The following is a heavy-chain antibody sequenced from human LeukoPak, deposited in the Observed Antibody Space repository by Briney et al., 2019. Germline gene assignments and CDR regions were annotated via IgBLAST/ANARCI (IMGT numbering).Heavy chain of an antibody. CDR3: AKDQGYYDSSNFDY. J-gene: IGHJ4*02. Sequence: GGSLRLSCSASGFTFSSYAMHWVRQAPGKGLEYVSAISSNGGSTYYADSVKGRFTISRDNSKNTLYLQMNSLRAENTAVYYCAKDQGYYDSSNFDYWGQGTLVTVSS. D-gene: IGHD3-22*01. CDR1: GFTFSSYA. CDR2: ISSNGGST. V-gene: IGHV3-64*04.